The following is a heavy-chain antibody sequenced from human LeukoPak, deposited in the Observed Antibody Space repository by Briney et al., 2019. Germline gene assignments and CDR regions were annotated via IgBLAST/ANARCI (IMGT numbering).Heavy chain of an antibody. CDR2: VNPNSGGT. D-gene: IGHD3-10*01. J-gene: IGHJ3*02. V-gene: IGHV1-2*02. CDR1: GYTFTGYY. Sequence: ASAKVSCKASGYTFTGYYMHWVRQAAGQGLEWMGWVNPNSGGTNYAQKFQGRVTMTRDTSISTAYMELSRLRSDDTAVYYCARDNSGSYYSDAFDIWGQGTMVTVSS. CDR3: ARDNSGSYYSDAFDI.